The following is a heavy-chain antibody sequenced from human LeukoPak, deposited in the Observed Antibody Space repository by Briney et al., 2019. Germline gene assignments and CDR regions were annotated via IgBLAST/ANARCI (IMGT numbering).Heavy chain of an antibody. CDR2: ISHSGST. D-gene: IGHD3-10*01. J-gene: IGHJ3*02. CDR1: GYSISSGYY. V-gene: IGHV4-38-2*02. CDR3: ARQGTTYGAFDI. Sequence: PSETLSLTCTVSGYSISSGYYWGWIRPPPGKGLEWIGSISHSGSTYYNPSLKSRVTISVDTSINQFSLKLTSVTAADTAVYYCARQGTTYGAFDIWGQGTMVTVSS.